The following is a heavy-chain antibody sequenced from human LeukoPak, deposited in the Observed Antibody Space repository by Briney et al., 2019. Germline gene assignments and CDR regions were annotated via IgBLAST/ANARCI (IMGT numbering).Heavy chain of an antibody. CDR1: GFTVSSNY. CDR3: ARVGVIAVARRVFDY. J-gene: IGHJ4*02. CDR2: IYSGGNT. V-gene: IGHV3-53*01. D-gene: IGHD6-19*01. Sequence: GGSLRLSCAASGFTVSSNYMSWVRQAPGKGLEWVSVIYSGGNTYYADSVKGRFTISRDNAKNSLYLQMNSLRAEDTAVYYCARVGVIAVARRVFDYWGQGTLVTVSS.